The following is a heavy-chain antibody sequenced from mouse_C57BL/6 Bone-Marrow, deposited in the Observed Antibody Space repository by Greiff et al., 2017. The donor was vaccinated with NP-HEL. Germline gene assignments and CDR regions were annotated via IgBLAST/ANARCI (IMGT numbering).Heavy chain of an antibody. J-gene: IGHJ2*01. Sequence: QVQLKQSGAELARPGASVKLSCKASGYTFTSYGISWVKQRTGQGLEWIGEIYPRSGNTYYNEKFKGKATLTADKSSSTAYMGLRSLASEDSAVYFCARGGWLLLFDYWGQGTTLTVSS. V-gene: IGHV1-81*01. CDR2: IYPRSGNT. CDR3: ARGGWLLLFDY. D-gene: IGHD2-3*01. CDR1: GYTFTSYG.